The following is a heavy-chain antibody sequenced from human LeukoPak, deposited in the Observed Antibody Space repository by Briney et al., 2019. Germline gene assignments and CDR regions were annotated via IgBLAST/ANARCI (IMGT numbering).Heavy chain of an antibody. Sequence: ASVKVSCKASGYTFTSYGISWVRQAPGQGLEWMGWISAYNGNTNYAQKLQGRVTMTTDTSTSTAYMELRSLRSDDTAVYYCATSSLEPNYYYYGMDVLGQGTTVTVSS. CDR3: ATSSLEPNYYYYGMDV. CDR2: ISAYNGNT. CDR1: GYTFTSYG. D-gene: IGHD1-1*01. J-gene: IGHJ6*02. V-gene: IGHV1-18*01.